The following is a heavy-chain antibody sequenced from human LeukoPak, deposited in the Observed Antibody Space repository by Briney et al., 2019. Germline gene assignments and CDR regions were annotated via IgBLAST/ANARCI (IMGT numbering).Heavy chain of an antibody. Sequence: SETLSLTCAVYGDSFSGYYWSWIRQPPGKGLEWIGEINHSGSTNYNPSLKSRLTIAVDTSNNLFSLKLASMHPHDPAFYYCARASSGIAVAGSNFDFWGQGTLVTVSS. CDR3: ARASSGIAVAGSNFDF. J-gene: IGHJ4*02. CDR1: GDSFSGYY. V-gene: IGHV4-34*01. D-gene: IGHD6-19*01. CDR2: INHSGST.